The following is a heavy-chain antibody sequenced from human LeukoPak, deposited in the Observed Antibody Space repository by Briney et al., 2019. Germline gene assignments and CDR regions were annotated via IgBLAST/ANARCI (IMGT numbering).Heavy chain of an antibody. Sequence: GSLRLSCRASGFIFSYYYMAWVRQAPGKGLEWIGYIYYSGSTNYNPSLKSRVTISVDTSKNQFSLKLSSVTAADTAVYYCARVGEVATISHWGQGTLVTVSS. CDR1: GFIFSYYY. CDR3: ARVGEVATISH. J-gene: IGHJ4*02. D-gene: IGHD5-12*01. V-gene: IGHV4-59*01. CDR2: IYYSGST.